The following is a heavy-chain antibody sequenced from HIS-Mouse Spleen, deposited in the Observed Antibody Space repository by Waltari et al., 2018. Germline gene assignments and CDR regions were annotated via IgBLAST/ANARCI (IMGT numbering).Heavy chain of an antibody. V-gene: IGHV3-30*18. D-gene: IGHD6-13*01. Sequence: QVQLVESGGGVVQPGRSLRLPCAASGFTFSIYGLHRCRQAPGKGLEWVAVISYDGSNKYYADSVKGRFTISRDNSKNTLYLQMNSLRAEDTAVYYCAKEYSSSHNWFDPWGQGTLVTVSS. J-gene: IGHJ5*02. CDR1: GFTFSIYG. CDR2: ISYDGSNK. CDR3: AKEYSSSHNWFDP.